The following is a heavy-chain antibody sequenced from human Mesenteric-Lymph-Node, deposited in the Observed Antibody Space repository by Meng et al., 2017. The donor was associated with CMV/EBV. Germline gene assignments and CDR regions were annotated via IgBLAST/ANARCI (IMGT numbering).Heavy chain of an antibody. CDR1: GFSVSSTY. CDR2: LYTGGLT. J-gene: IGHJ6*01. V-gene: IGHV3-53*01. D-gene: IGHD5-24*01. CDR3: ARDLATMGLGMDV. Sequence: GESLKISCAASGFSVSSTYMSWVRQAPGKGLEWVSVLYTGGLTFYADSVKGRFTISRDNSKNTVYLQMNSLRVEDTALYFCARDLATMGLGMDVWGQETTVTVSS.